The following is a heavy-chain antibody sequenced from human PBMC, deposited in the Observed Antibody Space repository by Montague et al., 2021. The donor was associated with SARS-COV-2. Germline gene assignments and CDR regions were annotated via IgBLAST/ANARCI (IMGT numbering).Heavy chain of an antibody. CDR2: IYYSGSA. V-gene: IGHV4-59*08. J-gene: IGHJ6*02. CDR1: GDSISNYS. Sequence: SETLSLTCSVSGDSISNYSWSWIRQSPGKGLEWIGYIYYSGSANYSPSLTSRVTISVDTSKNQVSLKLTSATAADTAVYYCARHLRVTTVTSHMYHYAMDVWGQGTTVTVSS. D-gene: IGHD4-11*01. CDR3: ARHLRVTTVTSHMYHYAMDV.